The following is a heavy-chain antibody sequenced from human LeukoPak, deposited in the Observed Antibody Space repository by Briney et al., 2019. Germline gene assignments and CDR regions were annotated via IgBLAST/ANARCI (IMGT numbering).Heavy chain of an antibody. CDR2: IKQDGSEK. CDR3: ARNYYDSSGYSWYYYYYGIDV. D-gene: IGHD3-22*01. V-gene: IGHV3-7*01. CDR1: GFTFSSYW. J-gene: IGHJ6*02. Sequence: PGGSLRLSCAASGFTFSSYWMGWVRQAPGKGLEWVANIKQDGSEKYYVDSVKGRFTISRDNAKNSLYLQMNSLRAEDTAVYYCARNYYDSSGYSWYYYYYGIDVWGQGTTVTVSS.